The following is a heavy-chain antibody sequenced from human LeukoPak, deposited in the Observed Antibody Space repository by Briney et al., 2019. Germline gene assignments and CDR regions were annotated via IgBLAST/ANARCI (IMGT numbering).Heavy chain of an antibody. CDR2: INPNSGGT. CDR1: GYTFTGYY. J-gene: IGHJ5*02. CDR3: ARTFGVALGWFDP. D-gene: IGHD3-3*01. Sequence: ASVKVSCKASGYTFTGYYMHWVRQAPGQGLEWMGWINPNSGGTNYAQKFQGRVTMTWDTSISTAYMELSRLRSDDTAVYYCARTFGVALGWFDPWGQGTLVTVSS. V-gene: IGHV1-2*02.